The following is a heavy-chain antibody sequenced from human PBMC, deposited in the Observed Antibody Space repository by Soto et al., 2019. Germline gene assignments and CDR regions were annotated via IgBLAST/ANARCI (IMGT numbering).Heavy chain of an antibody. CDR3: ARVETGAVTQYYYYYYGMDV. V-gene: IGHV1-69*13. CDR2: IIPIFGTA. Sequence: SVKVSCKASGGNFSSYAISWVRQAPGQGLEWMGGIIPIFGTANYAQKFQGRVTITADESTSTAYMELSSLRSEDTAVYYCARVETGAVTQYYYYYYGMDVWGQGTTVTVSS. J-gene: IGHJ6*02. D-gene: IGHD4-4*01. CDR1: GGNFSSYA.